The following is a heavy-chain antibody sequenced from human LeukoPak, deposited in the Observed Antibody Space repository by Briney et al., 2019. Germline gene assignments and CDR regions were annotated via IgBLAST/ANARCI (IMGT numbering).Heavy chain of an antibody. CDR1: GFTFSSYS. V-gene: IGHV3-48*02. Sequence: GGSLRLSCAASGFTFSSYSMNWVRQAPGKGLEWVSYISSSSSTIYYADSVKGRFTISRDNAKNSLYLQMNSLRDEDTAVYYCARTYYDFWSGYYDRYYYGTDVWGQGTTVTVSS. D-gene: IGHD3-3*01. CDR3: ARTYYDFWSGYYDRYYYGTDV. J-gene: IGHJ6*02. CDR2: ISSSSSTI.